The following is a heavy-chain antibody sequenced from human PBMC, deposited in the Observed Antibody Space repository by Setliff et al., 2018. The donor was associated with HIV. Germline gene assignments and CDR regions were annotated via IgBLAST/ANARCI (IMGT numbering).Heavy chain of an antibody. CDR3: ARGPKLTTRKEGVFDT. V-gene: IGHV4-59*01. D-gene: IGHD4-17*01. J-gene: IGHJ3*02. Sequence: NPSETLSLTCSVSAFTMSSYYWNFFRQPPGGGLEWIGCVYYSGTTNYSPSLKSRVTISIGTSKNQFSLRLTSVTAADTAMYYCARGPKLTTRKEGVFDTWGRGTMVTVSS. CDR1: AFTMSSYY. CDR2: VYYSGTT.